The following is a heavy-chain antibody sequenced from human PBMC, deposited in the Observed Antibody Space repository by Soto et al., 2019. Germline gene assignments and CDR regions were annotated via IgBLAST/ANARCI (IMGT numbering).Heavy chain of an antibody. J-gene: IGHJ4*02. CDR1: DKTFLSYG. D-gene: IGHD5-18*01. V-gene: IGHV1-18*01. CDR3: ATQIDTVMVFRD. CDR2: ISPYNGNT. Sequence: ASVKVSCKASDKTFLSYGISWVRQGPGQGLEWMGWISPYNGNTNYAQKLQGRVTMTTDTSTSTAYMELRSLRSDDTAVSYCATQIDTVMVFRDWGQGTLVTVSS.